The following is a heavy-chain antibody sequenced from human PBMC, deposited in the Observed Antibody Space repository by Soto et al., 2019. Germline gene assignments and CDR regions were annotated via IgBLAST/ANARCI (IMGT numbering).Heavy chain of an antibody. CDR2: ISTSSIEI. D-gene: IGHD4-17*01. Sequence: EVQLVESGGGLVMPEESLRLSCAASGFTFIGYNMKWFRQAPGKGLEWVASISTSSIEIFYSDLVRGRFTIFRDNARNSLYLEMNSMRAEDTAVYYCATIGDHDGFDVWGQGTTVTVSS. CDR1: GFTFIGYN. CDR3: ATIGDHDGFDV. V-gene: IGHV3-21*06. J-gene: IGHJ3*01.